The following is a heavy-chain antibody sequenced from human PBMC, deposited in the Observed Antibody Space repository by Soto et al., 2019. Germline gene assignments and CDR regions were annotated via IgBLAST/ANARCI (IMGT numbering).Heavy chain of an antibody. CDR1: GGSFSGYY. D-gene: IGHD2-21*01. Sequence: PSETLSLTCAVYGGSFSGYYWSWIRQPPGKGLEWIGEINHSGSTYYNPSLKSRVTISVDTSKNQFSLKLSSVTAADTAVYYCARHAISQGDWFDPWGQGTLVTVSS. CDR3: ARHAISQGDWFDP. CDR2: INHSGST. J-gene: IGHJ5*02. V-gene: IGHV4-34*01.